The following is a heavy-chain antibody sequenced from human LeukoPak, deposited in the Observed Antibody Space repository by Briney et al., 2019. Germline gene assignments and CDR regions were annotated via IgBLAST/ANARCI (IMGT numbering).Heavy chain of an antibody. Sequence: KPSETLSLTCTVSGGSISSYYWSWIRQPPGKGLEWIGYIYYSGSTNYNPSLKSRVTISVDTSKNQFSLKLSSVTAADTAVYYCAGSIGAVAGPFDYWGQGTLVTVSS. CDR1: GGSISSYY. CDR3: AGSIGAVAGPFDY. V-gene: IGHV4-59*01. D-gene: IGHD6-19*01. CDR2: IYYSGST. J-gene: IGHJ4*02.